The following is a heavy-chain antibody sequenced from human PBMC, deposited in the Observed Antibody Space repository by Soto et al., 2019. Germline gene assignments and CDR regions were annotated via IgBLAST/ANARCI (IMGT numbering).Heavy chain of an antibody. J-gene: IGHJ5*02. CDR2: ISSSSSYI. CDR1: GFTFSSYS. V-gene: IGHV3-21*01. Sequence: EVQLVESGGGLVKPGGSLRLSCAASGFTFSSYSMNWVRQAPGKGLEWVSSISSSSSYIYYADSVKGRFTMSRDNAKNSLYLQMNSLRAEDTAVYYCARQSQQPPPWFDPWGQGTLVTVSS. D-gene: IGHD6-13*01. CDR3: ARQSQQPPPWFDP.